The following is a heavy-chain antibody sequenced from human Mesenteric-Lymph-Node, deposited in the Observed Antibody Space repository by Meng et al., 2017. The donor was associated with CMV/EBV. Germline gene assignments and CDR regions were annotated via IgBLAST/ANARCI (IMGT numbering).Heavy chain of an antibody. J-gene: IGHJ2*01. Sequence: GESLKISCAASGFTFSSYSMNWVRQAPGKGLEWVSSISSSSSYIYYADSVKGRFTISRDNPKNTLYLQMESLRVEDTAVYYCAKRHDSSGYYSRYWFFDLWGRGTLVTVSS. CDR3: AKRHDSSGYYSRYWFFDL. CDR1: GFTFSSYS. CDR2: ISSSSSYI. V-gene: IGHV3-21*04. D-gene: IGHD3-22*01.